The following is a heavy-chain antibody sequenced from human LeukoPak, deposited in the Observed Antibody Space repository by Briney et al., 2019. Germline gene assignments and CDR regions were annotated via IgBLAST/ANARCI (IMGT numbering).Heavy chain of an antibody. CDR1: GFTFSSYS. V-gene: IGHV3-48*01. CDR2: VSSSSSTI. CDR3: ASHGGPVDTAMAIRSYY. Sequence: GRSLRLSCAASGFTFSSYSMNWVRQAPGKGLEWVSYVSSSSSTIYYADSVKGRFTISRDNAKNSLYLQMNSLRAEDTAVYYCASHGGPVDTAMAIRSYYWGQGTLVTVSS. D-gene: IGHD5-18*01. J-gene: IGHJ4*02.